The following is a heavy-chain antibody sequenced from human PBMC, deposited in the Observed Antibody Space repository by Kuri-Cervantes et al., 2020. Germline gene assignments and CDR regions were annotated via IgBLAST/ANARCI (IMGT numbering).Heavy chain of an antibody. Sequence: ASVKVSCKASGYTFTSYDINWVRQATGQGLEWMGWVNPNSGNTGYAQKFQGRVTMTRNTSISTAYMELSSLRSEDTAVYYCARMDTAMVYYYYGMDVWGQGTTVTVSS. CDR3: ARMDTAMVYYYYGMDV. J-gene: IGHJ6*02. CDR2: VNPNSGNT. CDR1: GYTFTSYD. V-gene: IGHV1-8*01. D-gene: IGHD5-18*01.